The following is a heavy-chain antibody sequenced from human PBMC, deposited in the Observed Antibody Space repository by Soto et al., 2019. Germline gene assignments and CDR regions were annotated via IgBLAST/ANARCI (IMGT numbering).Heavy chain of an antibody. CDR2: ISAYNGNT. CDR1: GYTFTSYG. CDR3: ARASGSSYWFDP. D-gene: IGHD1-26*01. J-gene: IGHJ5*02. V-gene: IGHV1-18*01. Sequence: QVQLVQSGAEVKKPGASVKVSCEASGYTFTSYGISWVRQAPGQGLEWMGWISAYNGNTNYAQKLQGRVTMTTDTSPSTDYRELRSLRSDDTAVYYCARASGSSYWFDPWGQGTLVTVSS.